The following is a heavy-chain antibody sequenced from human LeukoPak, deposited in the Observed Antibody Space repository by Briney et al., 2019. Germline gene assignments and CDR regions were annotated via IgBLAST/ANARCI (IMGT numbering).Heavy chain of an antibody. D-gene: IGHD6-6*01. V-gene: IGHV3-23*01. CDR3: AKVSVGVAARRKGMDV. J-gene: IGHJ6*02. Sequence: QSGGSLRLSCAASGFTFSSYAMSWVRQAPGKGLEWVSAISGSGGSTYYADSVKGRFAISRDNSKNTLYLQMNSLRAEDTAVYYCAKVSVGVAARRKGMDVWGQGTTVTVSS. CDR2: ISGSGGST. CDR1: GFTFSSYA.